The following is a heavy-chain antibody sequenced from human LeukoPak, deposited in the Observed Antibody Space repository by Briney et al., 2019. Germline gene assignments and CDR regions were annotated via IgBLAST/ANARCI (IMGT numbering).Heavy chain of an antibody. CDR1: GGSISSYY. CDR2: IYYSGST. CDR3: ARHARAVAGKGGWFDP. Sequence: SETLSLTCTVSGGSISSYYWSWIRQPPGKGLEWIGYIYYSGSTYYNPSLKSRVTISVDTSKNQFSLKLSSVTAADTAVYYCARHARAVAGKGGWFDPWGQGTLVTVSS. V-gene: IGHV4-59*08. D-gene: IGHD6-19*01. J-gene: IGHJ5*02.